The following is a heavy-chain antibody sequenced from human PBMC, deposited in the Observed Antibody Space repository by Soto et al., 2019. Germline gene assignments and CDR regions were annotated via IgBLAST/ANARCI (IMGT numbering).Heavy chain of an antibody. CDR1: GFTFNDAW. D-gene: IGHD3-22*01. J-gene: IGHJ4*02. V-gene: IGHV3-15*01. CDR3: TTFYYDNEDY. Sequence: EVRLVESRGGLVKPGGSLRLSCTASGFTFNDAWMTWIRQAPGKGLEWVGRIKSHTDGGTTDYAAPVKGRFIISRDDSKSTLYLQMNSLKTEDTAVYYCTTFYYDNEDYWCQGTLVTVSS. CDR2: IKSHTDGGTT.